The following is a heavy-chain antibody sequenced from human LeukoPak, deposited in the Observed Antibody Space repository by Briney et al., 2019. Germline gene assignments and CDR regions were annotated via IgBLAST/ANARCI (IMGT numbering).Heavy chain of an antibody. CDR2: IYTSGST. CDR1: GGSLSSGSYY. D-gene: IGHD3-3*01. V-gene: IGHV4-61*02. J-gene: IGHJ2*01. CDR3: ARQGALRFLKWFPRNWYFDL. Sequence: SETLSLTCTVSGGSLSSGSYYWSWIRQPAGKGLEWIGRIYTSGSTNYNPSLKSRVTISVDTSKNQFSLKLSSVSAADTAVYYCARQGALRFLKWFPRNWYFDLWGRGTLVTVSS.